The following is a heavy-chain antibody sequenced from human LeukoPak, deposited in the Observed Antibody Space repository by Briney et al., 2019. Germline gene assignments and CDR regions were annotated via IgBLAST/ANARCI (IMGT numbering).Heavy chain of an antibody. J-gene: IGHJ4*02. Sequence: ASVKVSCKASGYTFTSYGISWVRQAPGQGLEWMGWISAYNGNTNYAQKLQGRVTMTTDTSTSTDYMELRSLRSDDTAVYYCARGNHYDFWSGFSFDYWGQGTLVTVSS. V-gene: IGHV1-18*01. CDR3: ARGNHYDFWSGFSFDY. D-gene: IGHD3-3*01. CDR1: GYTFTSYG. CDR2: ISAYNGNT.